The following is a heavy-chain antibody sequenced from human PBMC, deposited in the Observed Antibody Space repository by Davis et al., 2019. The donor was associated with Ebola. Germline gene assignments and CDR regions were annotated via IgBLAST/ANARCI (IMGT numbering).Heavy chain of an antibody. D-gene: IGHD2-15*01. CDR2: IYYSGST. V-gene: IGHV4-39*01. CDR3: ARRAGGSYCSGANCYLDY. Sequence: SETLSLTCTVSGDSISSSSYYWAWIRQPPGKGLEWIGSIYYSGSTYYNPSLKSRVTVSVDTSKKQFSLNLKSVTAADTAVYYCARRAGGSYCSGANCYLDYWGQGTLVTVSS. CDR1: GDSISSSSYY. J-gene: IGHJ4*02.